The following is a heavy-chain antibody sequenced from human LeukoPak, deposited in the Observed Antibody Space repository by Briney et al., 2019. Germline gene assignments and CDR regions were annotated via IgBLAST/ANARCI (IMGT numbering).Heavy chain of an antibody. CDR3: ARVTVAEGH. J-gene: IGHJ4*02. CDR1: GYTFTGYY. CDR2: IIPILGIA. D-gene: IGHD6-19*01. Sequence: ASVKVSCKASGYTFTGYYMHWVRQAPGQGLEWMGRIIPILGIANYAQKFQGRVTITADKSTSTAYMELSSLRSEDTAVYYCARVTVAEGHWGQGTLVTVSS. V-gene: IGHV1-69*04.